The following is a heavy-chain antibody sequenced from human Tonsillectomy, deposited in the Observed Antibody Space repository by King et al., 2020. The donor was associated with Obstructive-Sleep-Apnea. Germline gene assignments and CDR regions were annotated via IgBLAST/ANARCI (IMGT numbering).Heavy chain of an antibody. J-gene: IGHJ6*02. V-gene: IGHV3-21*01. CDR3: ARDRSSGGYGMDV. D-gene: IGHD6-19*01. CDR2: ISSSSSYI. CDR1: GFTCSSYS. Sequence: VQLVESGGGLVKPGGSLRLSCTASGFTCSSYSMNWVRQSPGKGLEWVSSISSSSSYIYYAYSVKGRLTISRDNAKNSLYLQMNSLRAEDTAVYYCARDRSSGGYGMDVWGQGTTVTVSS.